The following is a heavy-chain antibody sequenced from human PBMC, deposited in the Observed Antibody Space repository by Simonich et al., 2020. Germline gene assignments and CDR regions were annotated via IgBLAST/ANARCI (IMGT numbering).Heavy chain of an antibody. Sequence: EVQLVESGGGLVQPGGSLRLSCAASGFTFSSYWMSWVRQAPGKGLEWGAKKKQDESEKYYVDSVKGRFTIARDNAKNSLYLQMNSLRAEDTAVYYCARDREVYGSGSYYNYWGQGTLVTVSS. CDR3: ARDREVYGSGSYYNY. V-gene: IGHV3-7*01. J-gene: IGHJ4*02. CDR2: KKQDESEK. D-gene: IGHD3-10*01. CDR1: GFTFSSYW.